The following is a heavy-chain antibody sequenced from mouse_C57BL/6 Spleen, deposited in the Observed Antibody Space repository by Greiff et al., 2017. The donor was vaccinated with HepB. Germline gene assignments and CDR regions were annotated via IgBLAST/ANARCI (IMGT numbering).Heavy chain of an antibody. CDR1: GYTFTDYY. J-gene: IGHJ2*01. V-gene: IGHV1-26*01. CDR2: INPNNGGT. D-gene: IGHD1-1*01. CDR3: ARNYGFDY. Sequence: QLQQSGPELVKPGASVKISCKASGYTFTDYYMNWVKQSHGKSLEWIGDINPNNGGTSYNQKFKGKATLTVDKSSSTAYMELRSLTSEDSAVYYCARNYGFDYWGQGTTLTVAS.